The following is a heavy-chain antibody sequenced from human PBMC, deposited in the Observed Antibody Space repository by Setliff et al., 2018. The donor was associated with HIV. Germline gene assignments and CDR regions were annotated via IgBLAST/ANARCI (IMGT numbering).Heavy chain of an antibody. CDR2: ISSSGSTI. CDR3: ARANYGFDY. D-gene: IGHD4-17*01. CDR1: GFTFSHYW. V-gene: IGHV3-48*04. Sequence: GGSLRLSCAASGFTFSHYWMHWVRQAPGKGLEWVSYISSSGSTINYADSLKGRFTISRDNVKNSLYLQMNSLRAEDTAVYYCARANYGFDYWGQGTLVTVSS. J-gene: IGHJ4*02.